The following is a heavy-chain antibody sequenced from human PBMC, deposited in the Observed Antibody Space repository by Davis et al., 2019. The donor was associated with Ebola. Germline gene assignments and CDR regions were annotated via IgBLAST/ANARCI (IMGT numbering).Heavy chain of an antibody. CDR3: AAMRHHDFWSTNYTDH. CDR2: ISTSTDFI. V-gene: IGHV3-21*04. CDR1: GFTFSSYA. Sequence: GGSLRLSCAASGFTFSSYAMNWVRQTPEKGLEWVSSISTSTDFIYYRDSVKGRFSISRDNAKKSFYLQMNSLRPEDTAFYYCAAMRHHDFWSTNYTDHWGQGILVTVSS. J-gene: IGHJ4*02. D-gene: IGHD3-3*01.